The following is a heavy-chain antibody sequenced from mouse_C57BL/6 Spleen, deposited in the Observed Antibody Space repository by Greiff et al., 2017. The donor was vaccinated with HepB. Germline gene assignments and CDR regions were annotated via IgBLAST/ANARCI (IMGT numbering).Heavy chain of an antibody. J-gene: IGHJ4*01. D-gene: IGHD1-1*01. CDR1: GYTFTSYG. CDR3: ARYYYGSSYAMDY. V-gene: IGHV1-81*01. CDR2: IYPRSGNI. Sequence: VQLQQSGAELARPGASVKLSCKASGYTFTSYGISWVKQRTGQGLEWIGEIYPRSGNIYYNEKFKGKATLTADKSSSTAYMELRSLTSEDSAVYFCARYYYGSSYAMDYWGQGTSVTVSS.